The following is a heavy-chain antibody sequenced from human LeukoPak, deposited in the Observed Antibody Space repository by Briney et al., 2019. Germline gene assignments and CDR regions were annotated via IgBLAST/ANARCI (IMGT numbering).Heavy chain of an antibody. J-gene: IGHJ3*02. Sequence: SETLSLTCTVSGDSISTGSYYWGWIRQPPGKGLEWIGSLYYSGSTYYNPSLKSRVTISEDTSKNQFSLKLSSVTAADTAVYYCASSYAPPNDAFDIWGQGTVVTVSS. CDR2: LYYSGST. D-gene: IGHD1-26*01. CDR3: ASSYAPPNDAFDI. CDR1: GDSISTGSYY. V-gene: IGHV4-39*07.